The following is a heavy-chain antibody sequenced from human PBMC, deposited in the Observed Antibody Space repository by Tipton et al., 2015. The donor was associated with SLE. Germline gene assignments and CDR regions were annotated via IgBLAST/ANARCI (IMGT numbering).Heavy chain of an antibody. V-gene: IGHV3-21*01. CDR2: ISSSSSYI. D-gene: IGHD3-22*01. CDR1: GFTFSSYS. Sequence: SLRLSCAASGFTFSSYSMNWVRQAPGKGLEWVSSISSSSSYIYYAASVKGRFTISRDNAKNSLYLQMNSLRAEDTAVYYCARGDFYDSNGYGWVQGTLVTVPS. J-gene: IGHJ4*02. CDR3: ARGDFYDSNGYG.